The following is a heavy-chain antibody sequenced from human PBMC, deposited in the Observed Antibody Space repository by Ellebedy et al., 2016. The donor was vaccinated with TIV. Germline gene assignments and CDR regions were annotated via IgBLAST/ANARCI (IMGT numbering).Heavy chain of an antibody. V-gene: IGHV3-21*01. CDR3: ARVHCGSISCYGWDLDY. J-gene: IGHJ4*02. Sequence: PGGSLRLSCAASGFTFSSYSMNWVRQAPGKGLEWVSSISSSSSYIYYADSVKGRFTISRDNAKNSLYLQMNSLRAEDTAVYYCARVHCGSISCYGWDLDYWGQGTLVTVSS. D-gene: IGHD2-2*01. CDR1: GFTFSSYS. CDR2: ISSSSSYI.